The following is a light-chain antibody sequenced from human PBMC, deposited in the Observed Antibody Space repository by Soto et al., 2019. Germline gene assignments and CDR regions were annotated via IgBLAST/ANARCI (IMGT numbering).Light chain of an antibody. Sequence: EVVMNKSASTLSGKAGERATLSCGASHSVSSSLAWYQQKNGQAPRLLISGASTRAAGIPARFSGSVYGTEFTFTITTLQSEDIATYYCHQYHSLPLTFGGGTKVDIK. J-gene: IGKJ4*01. CDR1: HSVSSS. CDR3: HQYHSLPLT. CDR2: GAS. V-gene: IGKV3-15*01.